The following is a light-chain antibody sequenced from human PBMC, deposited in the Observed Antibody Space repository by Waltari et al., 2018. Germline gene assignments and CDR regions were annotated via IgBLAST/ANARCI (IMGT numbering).Light chain of an antibody. Sequence: QAALTQPRSVSGSPGQSVTISCTGTSSDIGGYNYVSWYQQHPGTAPKLMIYEVNKRPSGLSDRFSGSKSGNTASLTISGLQAEDEADYYCNSYAGSNTFLFGGGTRLTVL. CDR2: EVN. CDR1: SSDIGGYNY. V-gene: IGLV2-11*01. J-gene: IGLJ2*01. CDR3: NSYAGSNTFL.